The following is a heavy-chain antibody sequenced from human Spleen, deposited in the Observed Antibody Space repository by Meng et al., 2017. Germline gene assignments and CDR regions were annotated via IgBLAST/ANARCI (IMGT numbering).Heavy chain of an antibody. CDR2: ISGSSDYI. V-gene: IGHV3-21*03. D-gene: IGHD4-23*01. CDR3: MADASTVAPHCYYGMDI. J-gene: IGHJ6*02. CDR1: GFTFSSFG. Sequence: GGSLRLSCAASGFTFSSFGMSWVRQAPGKGLKWVSSISGSSDYIYYADSVKGRFTVSRDSAKRSLYLQMNSLKTEDAAVYYCMADASTVAPHCYYGMDIWGQGTTVTVSS.